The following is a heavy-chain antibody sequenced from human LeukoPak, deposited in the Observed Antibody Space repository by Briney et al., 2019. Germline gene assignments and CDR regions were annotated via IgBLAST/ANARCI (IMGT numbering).Heavy chain of an antibody. CDR1: GFTFSDYY. Sequence: GGSLRLSCAASGFTFSDYYMSWIRQAPGKGLEWVSYISSSGSTIYYADSVKGRFTISRDNAKNSLYLQMNSLRAEDTAVYYCARAAYYYDSSGYYVFDYWGQGTLVTVSS. V-gene: IGHV3-11*04. CDR2: ISSSGSTI. D-gene: IGHD3-22*01. J-gene: IGHJ4*02. CDR3: ARAAYYYDSSGYYVFDY.